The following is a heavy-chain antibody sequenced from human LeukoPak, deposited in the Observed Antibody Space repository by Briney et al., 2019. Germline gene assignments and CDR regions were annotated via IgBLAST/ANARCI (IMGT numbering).Heavy chain of an antibody. Sequence: PSETLSLTCTVSGGSITGYYWSWIRQPPGKELEWIGYIYYSGSTNYNPSLTSRVTISVDMSKNQFSLKLSSVTAADTAVYYCARQGASRAIDYWGQGTLVTVSS. V-gene: IGHV4-59*08. J-gene: IGHJ4*02. CDR2: IYYSGST. CDR1: GGSITGYY. CDR3: ARQGASRAIDY. D-gene: IGHD6-13*01.